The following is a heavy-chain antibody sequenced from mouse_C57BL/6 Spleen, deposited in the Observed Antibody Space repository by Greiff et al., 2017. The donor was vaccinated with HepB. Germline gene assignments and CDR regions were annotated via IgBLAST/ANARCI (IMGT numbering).Heavy chain of an antibody. D-gene: IGHD1-1*01. CDR1: GFNIKDYY. CDR3: GRIPYYYGSSYVDWYFDV. V-gene: IGHV14-2*01. J-gene: IGHJ1*03. Sequence: VQLQQSGAELVKPGASVKLSCTASGFNIKDYYMHWVKQRTEQGLEWIGRIDPEDGETKYAPKFQCKATITADTSSNTAYLQLSSLTSEDTAVYYCGRIPYYYGSSYVDWYFDVWGTGTTVTVA. CDR2: IDPEDGET.